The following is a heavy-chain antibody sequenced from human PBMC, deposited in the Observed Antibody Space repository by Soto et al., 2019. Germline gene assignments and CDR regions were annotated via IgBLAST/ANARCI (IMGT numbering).Heavy chain of an antibody. J-gene: IGHJ6*02. D-gene: IGHD6-13*01. V-gene: IGHV5-10-1*01. CDR1: GYSFTSYW. Sequence: GESLKISCKGSGYSFTSYWISWVRQMPGKGLEWMGRIDPSDSYTNYSPSLQGHVTISADKSINTAYLQWSSLKASDTAMYYCARHRRSSSRRDYGMDVWGQGTTVTVSS. CDR2: IDPSDSYT. CDR3: ARHRRSSSRRDYGMDV.